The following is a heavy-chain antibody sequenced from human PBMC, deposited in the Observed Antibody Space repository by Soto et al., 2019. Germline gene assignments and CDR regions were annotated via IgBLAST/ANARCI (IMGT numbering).Heavy chain of an antibody. Sequence: ASVQVSCKASGYTFTGYYMHWVRQAPGQGLEWMGWINPNSGGTNYAQKFQGWVTMTRDTSISTAYMELSRLRSDDTAVYYCARDGGDYYYYGMDVWGQGTTVTVSS. J-gene: IGHJ6*02. V-gene: IGHV1-2*04. CDR1: GYTFTGYY. CDR2: INPNSGGT. CDR3: ARDGGDYYYYGMDV. D-gene: IGHD3-10*01.